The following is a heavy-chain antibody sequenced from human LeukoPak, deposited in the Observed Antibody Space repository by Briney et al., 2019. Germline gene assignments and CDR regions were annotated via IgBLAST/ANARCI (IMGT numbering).Heavy chain of an antibody. CDR3: AKGQELDDGVFDT. CDR2: IRSNGDTT. J-gene: IGHJ4*02. Sequence: GGSLRLSCTASGFTFSSLAMTWVRQAPGKGLEWVSTIRSNGDTTYNADSVKGRFTISRDNSKNTLYLELNSLRVEDTATFYCAKGQELDDGVFDTWGQGTMVTVSS. CDR1: GFTFSSLA. V-gene: IGHV3-23*01. D-gene: IGHD1-1*01.